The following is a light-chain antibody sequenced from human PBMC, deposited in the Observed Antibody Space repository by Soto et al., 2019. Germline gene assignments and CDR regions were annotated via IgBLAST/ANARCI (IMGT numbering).Light chain of an antibody. Sequence: DIQMTQSPSTLSASVGDRVTITCRASQIIGSSLAWYQQKPGKAPKLLIYDASTLQSGVPSRFSGNESGPEFTLTISSLQPDDSATYYCQQYYSYPYTSGQGTKLEIK. V-gene: IGKV1-5*01. J-gene: IGKJ2*01. CDR1: QIIGSS. CDR3: QQYYSYPYT. CDR2: DAS.